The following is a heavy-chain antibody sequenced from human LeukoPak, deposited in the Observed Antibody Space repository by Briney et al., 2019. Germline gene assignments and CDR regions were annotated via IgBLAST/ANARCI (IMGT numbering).Heavy chain of an antibody. CDR1: GFTFSSYA. J-gene: IGHJ4*02. Sequence: GGSLRLSCAASGFTFSSYAMSWVRQAPGKGLGWVSAISGSGGSTYYADSVKGRFTISRDNSKSTLYLQMNSLRAEDTAVYYCAKLPTSRGLPSIFDYWGQGTLVTVSS. CDR2: ISGSGGST. CDR3: AKLPTSRGLPSIFDY. D-gene: IGHD3-10*01. V-gene: IGHV3-23*01.